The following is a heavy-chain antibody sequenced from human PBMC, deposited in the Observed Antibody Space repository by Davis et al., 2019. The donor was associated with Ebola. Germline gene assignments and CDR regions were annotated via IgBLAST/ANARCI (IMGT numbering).Heavy chain of an antibody. CDR3: ARGTDGYNPGGYFDS. D-gene: IGHD5-24*01. J-gene: IGHJ4*02. Sequence: GESLKISCKGSEYIFTNYWIGWVRQMPGKGLECMGIIFPGDSDTRYSPSFQGQVTISADKSISTAYLQWSSLKASDTAMYYCARGTDGYNPGGYFDSWGQGTLVTVSS. CDR1: EYIFTNYW. CDR2: IFPGDSDT. V-gene: IGHV5-51*01.